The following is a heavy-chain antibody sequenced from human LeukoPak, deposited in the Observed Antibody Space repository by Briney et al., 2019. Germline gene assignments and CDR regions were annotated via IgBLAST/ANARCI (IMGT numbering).Heavy chain of an antibody. Sequence: SETLSLTCTVSGGSISSSSYYWGWIRQPPGKGLEWIGSIYYSGSTYYSPSLKSRVTISVDTSKNQFSLKLSSVTAADTAVYYCARRETYYASWSGYYNWGQGTLVTVPS. V-gene: IGHV4-39*01. D-gene: IGHD3-3*01. CDR1: GGSISSSSYY. CDR3: ARRETYYASWSGYYN. J-gene: IGHJ4*02. CDR2: IYYSGST.